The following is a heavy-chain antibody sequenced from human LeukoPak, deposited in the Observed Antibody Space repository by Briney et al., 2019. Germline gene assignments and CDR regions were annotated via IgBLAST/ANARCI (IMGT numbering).Heavy chain of an antibody. J-gene: IGHJ4*02. CDR1: GFTFRSYA. V-gene: IGHV3-23*01. CDR2: ISGGGGST. D-gene: IGHD6-13*01. CDR3: AKLSGGIAAAGNFDY. Sequence: GGSLRLSCAPSGFTFRSYAMSWVRQAPGKGLEWVSAISGGGGSTYYADSVKGRFTISRVNSKNTLYLQVNSLRAEDSAVYYCAKLSGGIAAAGNFDYWGQGTLVTVSS.